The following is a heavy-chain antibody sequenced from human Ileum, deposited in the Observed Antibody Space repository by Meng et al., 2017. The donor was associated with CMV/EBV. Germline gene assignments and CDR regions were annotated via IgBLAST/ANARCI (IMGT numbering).Heavy chain of an antibody. CDR3: ARDRFDP. CDR1: GASLNDYY. CDR2: IFATGTT. J-gene: IGHJ5*02. Sequence: SVLGLVKPSETRSLTCTVSGASLNDYYWGWFRQPAGKGLDLIGRIFATGTTNYNPSLKSRVTMSVDTSKNQFSLKLTSVTAADTAVYFCARDRFDPWGQGALVTVSS. V-gene: IGHV4-4*07.